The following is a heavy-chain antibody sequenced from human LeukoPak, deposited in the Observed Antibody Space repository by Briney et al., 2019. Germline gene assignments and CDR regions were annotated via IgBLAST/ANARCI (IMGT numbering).Heavy chain of an antibody. CDR1: GYTFTSYY. V-gene: IGHV1-46*01. CDR2: INPSGGST. J-gene: IGHJ4*02. Sequence: SVSPSCKASGYTFTSYYMHWVRRAPGQGLEWMGIINPSGGSTSYAQKFQGRVTMTRDTSTSTVYMELSSLRSEDTAVYYCAREEGYDSSGYPNSHFDYWGQGTVVPVSS. D-gene: IGHD3-22*01. CDR3: AREEGYDSSGYPNSHFDY.